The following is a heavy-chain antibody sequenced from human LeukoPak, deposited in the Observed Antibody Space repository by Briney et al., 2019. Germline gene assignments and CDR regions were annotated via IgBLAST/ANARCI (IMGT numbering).Heavy chain of an antibody. Sequence: ASVKVSCKASGYTFTSYYMHWVRQAPGQGLEWMGWISAYNGNTNYAQKLQGRLTMTTDTSTSTAYMELRSLRSDDTALYYCARDQRGYSSEHDYWGQGTLVTVSS. V-gene: IGHV1-18*04. CDR2: ISAYNGNT. D-gene: IGHD5-18*01. CDR1: GYTFTSYY. J-gene: IGHJ4*02. CDR3: ARDQRGYSSEHDY.